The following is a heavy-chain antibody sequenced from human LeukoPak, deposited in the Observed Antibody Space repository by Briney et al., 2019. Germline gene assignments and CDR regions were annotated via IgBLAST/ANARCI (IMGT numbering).Heavy chain of an antibody. D-gene: IGHD3-9*01. J-gene: IGHJ4*02. Sequence: GASVKVSCKASGFIFTGHFMHWVRQAPGQGLEWMGWINPNSGETKYSQKFQGRVTVTTDTSTTTTYMELRSLRSDDTAAFYCAKGGHTTGYDYFDHWGQGTLVTVSS. V-gene: IGHV1-2*02. CDR3: AKGGHTTGYDYFDH. CDR1: GFIFTGHF. CDR2: INPNSGET.